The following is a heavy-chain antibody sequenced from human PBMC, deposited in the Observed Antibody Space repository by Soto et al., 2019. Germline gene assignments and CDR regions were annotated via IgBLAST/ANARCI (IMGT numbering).Heavy chain of an antibody. D-gene: IGHD6-13*01. CDR3: ARDLLRIAPSYYGMDV. CDR2: ISYDGSNK. Sequence: PGGSLRLSCAASGFTFSSYAMHWGRQAPGKGLEWVAVISYDGSNKYYADSVKGRFTISRDNSKNTLYLQMNSLRAEDTAVYYCARDLLRIAPSYYGMDVWGQGTTVTVSS. J-gene: IGHJ6*02. CDR1: GFTFSSYA. V-gene: IGHV3-30-3*01.